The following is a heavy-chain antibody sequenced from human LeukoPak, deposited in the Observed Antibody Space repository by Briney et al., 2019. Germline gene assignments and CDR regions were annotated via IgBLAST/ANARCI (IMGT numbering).Heavy chain of an antibody. J-gene: IGHJ6*02. D-gene: IGHD2-15*01. V-gene: IGHV1-58*01. CDR1: GCTFTSSA. CDR3: AAGYCSGGSCYPYYYYGMDV. Sequence: GASVKVSCKASGCTFTSSAVQWVRQARGQRLEWIGWIVVGSGNTNYAQKLQERVTITRDMSTSTAYMELSSLRSEDTAVYYCAAGYCSGGSCYPYYYYGMDVWGQGTTVTVSS. CDR2: IVVGSGNT.